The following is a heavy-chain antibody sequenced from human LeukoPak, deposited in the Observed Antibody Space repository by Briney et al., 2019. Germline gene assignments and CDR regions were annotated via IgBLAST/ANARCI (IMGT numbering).Heavy chain of an antibody. CDR2: IYYSGST. Sequence: SETLSLTCTVSGGSVSSGSYYWSWIRQPPGKGLEWIGYIYYSGSTNYNPSLKSRVTISVDTSKNQFSLKLSSVTAADTAVYYCARGRCQKGKSAYYYYGMDVWGQGTTVTVSS. V-gene: IGHV4-61*01. CDR1: GGSVSSGSYY. D-gene: IGHD3-16*02. J-gene: IGHJ6*02. CDR3: ARGRCQKGKSAYYYYGMDV.